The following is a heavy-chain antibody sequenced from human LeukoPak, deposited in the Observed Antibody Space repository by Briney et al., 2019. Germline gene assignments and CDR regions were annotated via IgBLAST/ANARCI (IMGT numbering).Heavy chain of an antibody. J-gene: IGHJ4*02. CDR1: GFTFSSYS. CDR2: ISSSSSTI. CDR3: ARVRGYCGGDCYGNYFDY. D-gene: IGHD2-21*01. Sequence: GGSLRLSCAASGFTFSSYSMNWVRQAPGKGLEWVSYISSSSSTIYYADSVKGRFTISRDNAKNSLYLQINSLRAEDTAVYYCARVRGYCGGDCYGNYFDYWGQGTLVTVSS. V-gene: IGHV3-48*01.